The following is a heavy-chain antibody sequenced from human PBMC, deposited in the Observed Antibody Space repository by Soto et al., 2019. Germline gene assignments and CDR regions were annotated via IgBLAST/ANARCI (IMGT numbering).Heavy chain of an antibody. CDR2: IYSIGST. CDR3: RRSSRYSTDV. Sequence: QLQLQESGPGLVKPSETLSLTCTVSGGSISSSSYWGWIRQPPGKGLEWIGSIYSIGSTYYNPYLKSRVTISVETSKTQFSLNLSSVTAADTAVYYCRRSSRYSTDVWGQGTTVTVSS. CDR1: GGSISSSSY. D-gene: IGHD6-13*01. J-gene: IGHJ6*02. V-gene: IGHV4-39*01.